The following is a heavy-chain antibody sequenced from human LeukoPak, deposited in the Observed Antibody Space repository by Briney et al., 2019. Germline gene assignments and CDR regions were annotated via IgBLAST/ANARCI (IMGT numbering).Heavy chain of an antibody. CDR2: ISYDGSNK. V-gene: IGHV3-30*04. D-gene: IGHD2-15*01. CDR1: GFTFSSYA. Sequence: PGGSLRLSCAASGFTFSSYAMHWVRQAPGKGLEWVAVISYDGSNKYYADSVKGRFTISRVNSKNTLYLQMNSLRAEDTAVYYCARDKKKVAPDYWGQGTLVTVSS. CDR3: ARDKKKVAPDY. J-gene: IGHJ4*02.